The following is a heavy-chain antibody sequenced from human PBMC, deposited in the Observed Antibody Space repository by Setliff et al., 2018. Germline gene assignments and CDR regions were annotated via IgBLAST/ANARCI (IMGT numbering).Heavy chain of an antibody. CDR1: GFSFSSFW. V-gene: IGHV3-7*03. CDR2: IKQDGSDK. Sequence: PGGSLRLSCAASGFSFSSFWMNWVRQAPGKGLEWVANIKQDGSDKYYVGSVKGRFTVSRDNAKNSLYLQMNSLRAEDTALYYCAKDLQANSYGYYFDFWGQGTLVTVSS. CDR3: AKDLQANSYGYYFDF. J-gene: IGHJ4*02. D-gene: IGHD5-18*01.